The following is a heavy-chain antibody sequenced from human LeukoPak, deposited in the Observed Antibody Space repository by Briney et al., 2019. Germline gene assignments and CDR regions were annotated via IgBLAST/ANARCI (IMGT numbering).Heavy chain of an antibody. J-gene: IGHJ4*02. CDR3: ARAHTSGWYEDC. V-gene: IGHV3-11*04. D-gene: IGHD6-19*01. Sequence: GGSLRLSCAASGFTFSDYYMSWIRQAPGKGLEWVSYISSSGSTIYYADSVKGRFTISRDNAKNSLYLQMNSLRVEDTAVYYCARAHTSGWYEDCWGQGTLVTVS. CDR2: ISSSGSTI. CDR1: GFTFSDYY.